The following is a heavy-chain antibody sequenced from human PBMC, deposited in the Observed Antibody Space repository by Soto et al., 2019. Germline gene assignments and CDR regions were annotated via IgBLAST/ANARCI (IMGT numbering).Heavy chain of an antibody. Sequence: QVQLVQSGAEVKKPGASVKVSCKASGYTVTSYAMHWVRQAPGQRLEWMGWINAGNGNTKYSQKFQGRVTITRDTSASTAYMELSSLRSEDTAVYYCASTQYCSGGSCYSGSAFDIWGQGTMVTVSS. D-gene: IGHD2-15*01. CDR2: INAGNGNT. J-gene: IGHJ3*02. CDR1: GYTVTSYA. CDR3: ASTQYCSGGSCYSGSAFDI. V-gene: IGHV1-3*01.